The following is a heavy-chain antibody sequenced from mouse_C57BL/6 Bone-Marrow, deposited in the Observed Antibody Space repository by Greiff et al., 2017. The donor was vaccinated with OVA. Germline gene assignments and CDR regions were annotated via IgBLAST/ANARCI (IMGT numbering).Heavy chain of an antibody. V-gene: IGHV1-54*01. CDR2: INPGSGGT. D-gene: IGHD3-2*02. CDR1: GYAFTNYL. Sequence: VQLQQSGAELVRPGTSVKVSCKASGYAFTNYLIEWVKQRPGQGLEWIGVINPGSGGTNYNEKFKGKATLTADKSSSTAYMQLSSLTSEDSAVYFCAVRGYYFDDWGQGTTLTVSS. CDR3: AVRGYYFDD. J-gene: IGHJ2*01.